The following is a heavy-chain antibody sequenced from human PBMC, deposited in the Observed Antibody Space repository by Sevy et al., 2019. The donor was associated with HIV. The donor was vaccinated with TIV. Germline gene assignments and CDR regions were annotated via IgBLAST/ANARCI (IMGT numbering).Heavy chain of an antibody. Sequence: GGSLRLSCAASGFTFDDYGMHWVRQAPGKGLEWVSGLTWTSSSITYADSVKGRFTVWRDNAKNSLYLQMTNLRADDTAFYFCAKGTMVGAMDTYEPFDAWGQGTMVTVSS. CDR2: LTWTSSSI. D-gene: IGHD1-26*01. CDR3: AKGTMVGAMDTYEPFDA. V-gene: IGHV3-9*01. J-gene: IGHJ3*01. CDR1: GFTFDDYG.